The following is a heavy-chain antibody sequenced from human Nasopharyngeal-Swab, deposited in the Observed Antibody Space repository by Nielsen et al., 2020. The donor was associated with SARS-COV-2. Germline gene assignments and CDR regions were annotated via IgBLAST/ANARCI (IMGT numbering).Heavy chain of an antibody. V-gene: IGHV3-7*01. J-gene: IGHJ4*02. CDR1: GFSFSIYT. CDR3: ARVGSSSWQFDY. D-gene: IGHD6-13*01. CDR2: IKQDGSEK. Sequence: GESLKISCAASGFSFSIYTMNWVRQAPGKGLEWVANIKQDGSEKYYVDSVKGRFTISRDNAKNSLYLQMNSLRAEDTAVYYCARVGSSSWQFDYWGQGTLVTVSS.